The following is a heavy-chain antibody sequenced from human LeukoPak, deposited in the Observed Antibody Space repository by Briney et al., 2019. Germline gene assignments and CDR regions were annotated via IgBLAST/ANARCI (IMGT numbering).Heavy chain of an antibody. J-gene: IGHJ6*03. CDR2: IYYSGST. D-gene: IGHD5-18*01. CDR1: GGSISSYY. Sequence: SETQSLTCTVSGGSISSYYWSWIRQPPGKGLEWIGYIYYSGSTNYNPSLKSRVTISVDTSKNQFSLKLSSVTAADTAVYYCARTTEGGYTYDYFYYYYMDVWGKGTTVTISS. V-gene: IGHV4-59*01. CDR3: ARTTEGGYTYDYFYYYYMDV.